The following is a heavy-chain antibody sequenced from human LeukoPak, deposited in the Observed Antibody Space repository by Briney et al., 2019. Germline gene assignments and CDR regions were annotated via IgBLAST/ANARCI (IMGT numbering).Heavy chain of an antibody. J-gene: IGHJ6*02. V-gene: IGHV3-7*01. D-gene: IGHD3-22*01. CDR3: ARAGYYYDSSLDPYGMDV. CDR1: GFTFSSYW. CDR2: IKQDGGEK. Sequence: GGSLRLSCAASGFTFSSYWMSWVRQAPGKGLEWVANIKQDGGEKYYVDSVKGRFTISRDNAKTSLYLQMNSLRAEDTAVYYCARAGYYYDSSLDPYGMDVWGQGTTVTVSS.